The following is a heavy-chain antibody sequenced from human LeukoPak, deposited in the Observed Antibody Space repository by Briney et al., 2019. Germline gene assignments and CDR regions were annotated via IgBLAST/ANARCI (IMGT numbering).Heavy chain of an antibody. D-gene: IGHD3-16*01. V-gene: IGHV3-7*01. J-gene: IGHJ5*02. Sequence: GGSLRLSCAASGFTFSSYWMSWVRQAPGKGLEWVANIKQDGSEKYYVDSVKGRFTISRDNTKNSLYLQMNSLRAEDTAVYYCARDLVITFGGDWFDPWGQGTLVTVSS. CDR2: IKQDGSEK. CDR1: GFTFSSYW. CDR3: ARDLVITFGGDWFDP.